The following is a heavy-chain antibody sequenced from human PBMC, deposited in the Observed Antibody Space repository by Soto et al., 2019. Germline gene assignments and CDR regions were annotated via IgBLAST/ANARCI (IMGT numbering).Heavy chain of an antibody. D-gene: IGHD2-2*01. CDR1: GFTFTSSA. Sequence: SVKVSCKASGFTFTSSAVQWVRQARGQRLEWIGWIVVGSGNTNYAQKFQERVTITRDMSINTAYMELSRLTSDDTAVYYCARMCSHTNCLCDAFDIWGQGTMVTVSS. CDR2: IVVGSGNT. CDR3: ARMCSHTNCLCDAFDI. V-gene: IGHV1-58*01. J-gene: IGHJ3*02.